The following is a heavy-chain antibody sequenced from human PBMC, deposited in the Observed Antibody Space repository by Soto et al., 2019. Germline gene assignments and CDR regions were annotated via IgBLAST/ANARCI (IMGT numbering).Heavy chain of an antibody. CDR1: GYSFTSYW. CDR3: ARTSAAGKYYYGMDV. V-gene: IGHV5-51*01. Sequence: EVQLVQSGAEVKKPGESLKISCKGSGYSFTSYWIGWVRQMPGKGLEWMGIIYPGDSDTRYSPSFQGQVIISADKSISTAYLQWSSLKASDTAMYYCARTSAAGKYYYGMDVWGQGTTVTVSS. CDR2: IYPGDSDT. D-gene: IGHD6-13*01. J-gene: IGHJ6*02.